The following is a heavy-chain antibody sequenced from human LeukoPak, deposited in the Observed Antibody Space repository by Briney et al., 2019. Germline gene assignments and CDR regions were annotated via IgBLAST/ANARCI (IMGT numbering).Heavy chain of an antibody. D-gene: IGHD6-13*01. CDR2: IIPILGIA. CDR3: ARDMTTGYSSSWYDQFDY. J-gene: IGHJ4*02. V-gene: IGHV1-69*04. Sequence: SVKVSCKASGYTFTSYYMHWVRQAPGQGLEWMGRIIPILGIANYAQKFQGRVTITADKSTSTAYMELSSLRSEDTAVYYCARDMTTGYSSSWYDQFDYWGQGTLVTVSS. CDR1: GYTFTSYY.